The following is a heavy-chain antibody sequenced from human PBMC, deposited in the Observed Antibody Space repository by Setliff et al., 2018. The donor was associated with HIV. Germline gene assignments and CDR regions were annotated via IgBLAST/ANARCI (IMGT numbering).Heavy chain of an antibody. CDR2: ISHSGTA. Sequence: SETLSLTCTVSTYSIGSGYYWGWIRQSPGKGLEWIASISHSGTATYTSSLKSRVTISVDTSKNQFSLKLSSVTATDTAVYYCARESRDIVATSPLDYWGQGTLVTVSS. CDR3: ARESRDIVATSPLDY. D-gene: IGHD5-12*01. CDR1: TYSIGSGYY. V-gene: IGHV4-38-2*02. J-gene: IGHJ4*02.